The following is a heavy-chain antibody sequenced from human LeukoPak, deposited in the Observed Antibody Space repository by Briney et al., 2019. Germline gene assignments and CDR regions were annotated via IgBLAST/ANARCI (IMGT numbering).Heavy chain of an antibody. CDR1: GGSFSGYY. V-gene: IGHV4-34*01. D-gene: IGHD3-9*01. Sequence: PSETLSLTCAVYGGSFSGYYWSWIRQPPGKGLEWIGEINHSGSTNYNPSLKSRVTISVDASKNQFSLKLSSVTAADTAVYYCARDGIILTGYYFDYWGQGTLVTVSS. CDR3: ARDGIILTGYYFDY. J-gene: IGHJ4*02. CDR2: INHSGST.